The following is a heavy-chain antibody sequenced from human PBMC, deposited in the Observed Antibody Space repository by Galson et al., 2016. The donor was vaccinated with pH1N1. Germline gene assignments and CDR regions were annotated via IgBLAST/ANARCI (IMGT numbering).Heavy chain of an antibody. J-gene: IGHJ4*02. CDR2: VYTDGGRT. D-gene: IGHD4-23*01. CDR1: GFTFSAYW. Sequence: SLRLSCAASGFTFSAYWMHWVRQAPGKGLVWVSRVYTDGGRTGYADSVRGRFTISRDNAKNTLYLQMSGLRAEDTAVYYCARGDYVGYFVDQWGQGTLVAVSS. V-gene: IGHV3-74*01. CDR3: ARGDYVGYFVDQ.